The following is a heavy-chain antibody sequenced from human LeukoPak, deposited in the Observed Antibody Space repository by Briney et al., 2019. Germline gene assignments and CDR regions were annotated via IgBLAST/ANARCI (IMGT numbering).Heavy chain of an antibody. CDR3: ARGRIAAAGNLIY. CDR1: GYTFTSYA. V-gene: IGHV7-4-1*02. J-gene: IGHJ4*02. CDR2: INTSTGHP. Sequence: ASVNVSCKPSGYTFTSYALTWVRQAAGPGLEWLGWINTSTGHPTYAQGFTGRFVFSLDTSVSTAYLQISSLTAEDTAVYYCARGRIAAAGNLIYWGQRTLVTVSS. D-gene: IGHD6-13*01.